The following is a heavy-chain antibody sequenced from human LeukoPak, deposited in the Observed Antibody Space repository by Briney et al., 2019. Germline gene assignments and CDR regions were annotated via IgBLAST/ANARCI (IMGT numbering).Heavy chain of an antibody. CDR1: GYTFTSYG. CDR2: ISAYNGNT. V-gene: IGHV1-18*01. D-gene: IGHD1-20*01. J-gene: IGHJ4*02. CDR3: ARDRSITGTIDY. Sequence: ASVKVSCKASGYTFTSYGISWVRQAPGQGLEWMGWISAYNGNTNYAQKLQGRVTMTTDTSTSTDYMELRSLRSDDTAVYYCARDRSITGTIDYWGQGTLVTVSS.